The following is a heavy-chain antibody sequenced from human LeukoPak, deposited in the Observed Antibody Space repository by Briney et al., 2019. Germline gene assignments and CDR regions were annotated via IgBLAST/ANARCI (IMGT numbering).Heavy chain of an antibody. CDR3: ASTPGDDYYDSSGYKNSYGMDV. J-gene: IGHJ6*02. CDR2: ISYDESNK. D-gene: IGHD3-22*01. CDR1: GFTLSSYA. V-gene: IGHV3-30-3*01. Sequence: GGSLRLSCAASGFTLSSYAMHWVRQAPGKGLEWVAVISYDESNKYYADSVKGRFTISRDNSKNTLYLQMNSLRAEDTAVYYCASTPGDDYYDSSGYKNSYGMDVWGQGTTVTVSS.